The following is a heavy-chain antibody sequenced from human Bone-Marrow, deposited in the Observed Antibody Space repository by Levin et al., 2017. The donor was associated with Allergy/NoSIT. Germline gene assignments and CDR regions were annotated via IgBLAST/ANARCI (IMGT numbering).Heavy chain of an antibody. CDR3: AKGVLLPVDY. J-gene: IGHJ4*02. Sequence: GGSLRLSCAASGFTFSSYGMHWVRQAPGKGLEWVAVISYDGSNKYYADSVKGRFTISRDNSKNTLYLQMNSLRAEDTAVYYCAKGVLLPVDYWGQGTLVTVSS. D-gene: IGHD3-22*01. CDR1: GFTFSSYG. V-gene: IGHV3-30*18. CDR2: ISYDGSNK.